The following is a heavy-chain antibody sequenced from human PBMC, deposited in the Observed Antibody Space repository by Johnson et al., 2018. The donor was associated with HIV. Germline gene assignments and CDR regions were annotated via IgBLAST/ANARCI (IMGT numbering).Heavy chain of an antibody. V-gene: IGHV3-23*04. J-gene: IGHJ3*02. D-gene: IGHD3-22*01. CDR1: GFTFSSYA. CDR3: ARDRRYYESSGYYHDAFDI. Sequence: VQLVESGGGVVQPGRSLRLSCAASGFTFSSYAMSWVRQAPGKGLEWVSAISGSGGSTYYADSVKGRFTISRDNSKNTLYLQMNSLRAEDTAVYYCARDRRYYESSGYYHDAFDIWGQGTMVTVSS. CDR2: ISGSGGST.